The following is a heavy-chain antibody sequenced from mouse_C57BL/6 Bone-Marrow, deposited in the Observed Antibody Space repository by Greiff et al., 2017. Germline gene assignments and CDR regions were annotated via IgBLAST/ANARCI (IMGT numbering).Heavy chain of an antibody. V-gene: IGHV5-6*02. CDR1: GFTFSSYG. J-gene: IGHJ4*01. CDR2: ISSGGSYN. Sequence: EVKLMESGGDLVKPGGSLKLSCAASGFTFSSYGMSWVRQTPDKRLEWVATISSGGSYNYYPDSVKGRFTISRDNAKNTLYLQMSSLKSEDTAMYYCARRGPVYAMDYWGQGTSVTVSS. CDR3: ARRGPVYAMDY.